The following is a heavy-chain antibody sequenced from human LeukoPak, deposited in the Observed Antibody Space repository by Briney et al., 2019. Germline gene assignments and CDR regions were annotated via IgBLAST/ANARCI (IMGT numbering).Heavy chain of an antibody. V-gene: IGHV4-39*01. Sequence: SETLSLTCTVSGGSISSSSYYWGWIRQPPGKGLEWIGSIYYSGSTYYNPSLKSRVTISVDTSKNQFSLKLSSVTAADTAVYFCARFRLRGGSLDFDYWGQGTLVTVSS. D-gene: IGHD1-26*01. J-gene: IGHJ4*02. CDR2: IYYSGST. CDR3: ARFRLRGGSLDFDY. CDR1: GGSISSSSYY.